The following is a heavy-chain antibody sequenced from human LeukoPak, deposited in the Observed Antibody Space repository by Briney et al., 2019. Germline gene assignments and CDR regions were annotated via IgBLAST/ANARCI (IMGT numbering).Heavy chain of an antibody. J-gene: IGHJ4*02. CDR2: IYPGDSDT. CDR3: VRQEDFGTTDF. V-gene: IGHV5-51*01. CDR1: GYRFTSYW. D-gene: IGHD1-7*01. Sequence: GESLKISCQGSGYRFTSYWIGWVRQLPGKGLELMRVIYPGDSDTNYSPSFQDQITISADKSITTAYLHWGTLRASDTAIYYCVRQEDFGTTDFWGLGTLVTVSS.